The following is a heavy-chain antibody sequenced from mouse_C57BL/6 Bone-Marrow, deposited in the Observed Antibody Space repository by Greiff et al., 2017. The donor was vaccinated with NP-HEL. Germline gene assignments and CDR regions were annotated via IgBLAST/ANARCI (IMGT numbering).Heavy chain of an antibody. Sequence: DVQLQESGPGLVKPSQTVFLTCTVTGISITTGNYRWSWLRQFPGNKLEWIGYIYYSGTITYNPSLTSRTTTTNNTPNTHFFLHLNSLTAEDTATYYCARERGYYYGSSYYFDDWGQGTTLTVSS. D-gene: IGHD1-1*01. CDR2: IYYSGTI. CDR3: ARERGYYYGSSYYFDD. J-gene: IGHJ2*01. V-gene: IGHV3-5*01. CDR1: GISITTGNYR.